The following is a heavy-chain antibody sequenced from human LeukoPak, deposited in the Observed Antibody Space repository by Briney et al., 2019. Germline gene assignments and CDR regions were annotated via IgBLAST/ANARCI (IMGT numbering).Heavy chain of an antibody. CDR3: ARDQVTGQSPY. CDR2: ISWNSGSI. J-gene: IGHJ4*02. D-gene: IGHD5-24*01. CDR1: GFTFDDYA. V-gene: IGHV3-9*01. Sequence: GGSLRLSCAASGFTFDDYAMHWVRQAPGKGLEWVSGISWNSGSIGYADSVKGRFTISRDNAKNSLYLQMNSLRAEDTAVYYCARDQVTGQSPYWGQGTLVTVSS.